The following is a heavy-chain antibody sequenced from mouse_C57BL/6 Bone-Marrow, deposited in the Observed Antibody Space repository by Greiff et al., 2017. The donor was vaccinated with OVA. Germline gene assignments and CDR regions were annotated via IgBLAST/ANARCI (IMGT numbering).Heavy chain of an antibody. D-gene: IGHD3-3*01. V-gene: IGHV1-82*01. CDR3: AREGGTEYFDY. J-gene: IGHJ2*01. Sequence: LVKPGASVKISCKASGYAFSSSWMNWVKQRPGKGLEWIGRIYPGDGDTNYNGKFKGKATLTADKSSSTAYMQLSSLTSEDSAVYFCAREGGTEYFDYWGQGTTLTVSS. CDR1: GYAFSSSW. CDR2: IYPGDGDT.